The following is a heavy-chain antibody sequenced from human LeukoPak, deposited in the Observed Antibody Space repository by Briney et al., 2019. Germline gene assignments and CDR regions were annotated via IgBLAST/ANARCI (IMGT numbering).Heavy chain of an antibody. CDR3: AKGPNTAMVDY. J-gene: IGHJ4*02. CDR1: GFTFSNHW. V-gene: IGHV3-7*03. Sequence: QPGGSLRLSCAASGFTFSNHWMTWVRQAPGKGLEWVASIKQDVNEKYYVDSVKGRFTISRDNAKNSLYLQMNSLRAEDTALYYCAKGPNTAMVDYWGQGTLVTVSS. CDR2: IKQDVNEK. D-gene: IGHD5-18*01.